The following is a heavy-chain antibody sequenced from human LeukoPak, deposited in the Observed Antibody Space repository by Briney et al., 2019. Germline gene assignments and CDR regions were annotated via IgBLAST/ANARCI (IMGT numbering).Heavy chain of an antibody. CDR3: ARAKPPHSHYYDSSGYSHDAFDI. D-gene: IGHD3-22*01. CDR1: GGSISSYY. J-gene: IGHJ3*02. Sequence: PSETLSLTCTVSGGSISSYYWSWIRQPPGKGLEWIGYIYYSGSTNYNPSLKSRVTISVDTSKNQFSLKLSSVTAADTAVYYCARAKPPHSHYYDSSGYSHDAFDIWGQGTMVTVSS. V-gene: IGHV4-59*01. CDR2: IYYSGST.